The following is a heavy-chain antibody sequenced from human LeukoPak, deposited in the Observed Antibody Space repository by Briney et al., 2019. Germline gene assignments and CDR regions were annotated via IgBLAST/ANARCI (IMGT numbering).Heavy chain of an antibody. J-gene: IGHJ5*02. CDR2: TSYDGTKN. Sequence: PGESLRLSCAASGFTFSSYGMHWVRQAPGKGLDWVAFTSYDGTKNYYADSVKGRFTISRDNSKNTLYLQMNSLRAEDTAVYYCAKMAIVGNWFDPWGQGTLVTVSS. D-gene: IGHD5-12*01. V-gene: IGHV3-30*18. CDR1: GFTFSSYG. CDR3: AKMAIVGNWFDP.